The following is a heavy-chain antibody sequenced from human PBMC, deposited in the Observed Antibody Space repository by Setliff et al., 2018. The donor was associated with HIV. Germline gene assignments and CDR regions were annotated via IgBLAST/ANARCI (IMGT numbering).Heavy chain of an antibody. CDR2: INSNSGGT. Sequence: ASVKVSCKASGYTFTGYYMHWVRQAPGQGLEWMGWINSNSGGTNYAQRFQGRVTMTRGRSISTAYMELSRLRYDDTAVYYCARDNYYDSSGAIGYWGQGTLVTVFS. CDR3: ARDNYYDSSGAIGY. J-gene: IGHJ4*02. CDR1: GYTFTGYY. D-gene: IGHD3-22*01. V-gene: IGHV1-2*02.